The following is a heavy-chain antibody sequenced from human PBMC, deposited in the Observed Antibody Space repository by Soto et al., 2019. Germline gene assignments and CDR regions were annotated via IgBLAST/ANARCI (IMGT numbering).Heavy chain of an antibody. J-gene: IGHJ6*03. CDR3: ARESGGATATLDYSFFYMDV. CDR1: GDSFNDYY. CDR2: INPNGGVT. Sequence: QVQLVQSGAGVRKPGASVAVSCRSSGDSFNDYYIHWVRQAPGQGFEWMGWINPNGGVTKYARKVQGLVSVARDPSIRTVYMQLSRLRSDDTAVYYCARESGGATATLDYSFFYMDVWGTGTTVTVSS. D-gene: IGHD5-12*01. V-gene: IGHV1-2*04.